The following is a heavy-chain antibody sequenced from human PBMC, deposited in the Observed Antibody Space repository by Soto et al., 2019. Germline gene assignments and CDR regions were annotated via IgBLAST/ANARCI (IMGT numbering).Heavy chain of an antibody. CDR1: GFTFSSYA. J-gene: IGHJ5*02. CDR2: IWYDGSNK. V-gene: IGHV3-33*06. Sequence: HPGGSLRLSCAASGFTFSSYAMHWVRQAPGKGLEWVAVIWYDGSNKYYADSVKGRFTISRDNSKNKLYLQMNSLRAVDTAVYYCAKGRLAALFDPWGQGTLVTVSS. CDR3: AKGRLAALFDP.